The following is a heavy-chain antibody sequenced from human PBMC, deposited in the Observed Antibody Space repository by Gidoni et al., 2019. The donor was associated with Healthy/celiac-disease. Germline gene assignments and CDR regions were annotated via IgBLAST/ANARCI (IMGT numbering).Heavy chain of an antibody. CDR2: ISWDGGST. V-gene: IGHV3-43*01. D-gene: IGHD6-19*01. J-gene: IGHJ4*02. CDR1: GFTFDDYT. Sequence: EVQLVESGGVVVQPGGSLRLSCAASGFTFDDYTMHWVRQAPGKGLEWVSLISWDGGSTYYADSVKGRFTISRDNSKNSLYLQMNSLRTEDTALYYCAKDSTIDSSGWYYFDYWGQGTLVTVSS. CDR3: AKDSTIDSSGWYYFDY.